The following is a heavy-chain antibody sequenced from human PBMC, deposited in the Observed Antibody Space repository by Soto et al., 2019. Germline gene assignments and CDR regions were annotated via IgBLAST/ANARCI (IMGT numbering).Heavy chain of an antibody. J-gene: IGHJ4*02. CDR1: GYTFTSYY. V-gene: IGHV1-46*01. CDR3: ARGGVFFFAAPTNPFDY. CDR2: INPSGGST. Sequence: ASVKVSCKASGYTFTSYYMHWVRQAPGQGLQWMGIINPSGGSTSYAQKFQGRLTMTRDTSTSTVYMELSSLRSEDTAVYYCARGGVFFFAAPTNPFDYWGQGTLVTVSS. D-gene: IGHD3-10*01.